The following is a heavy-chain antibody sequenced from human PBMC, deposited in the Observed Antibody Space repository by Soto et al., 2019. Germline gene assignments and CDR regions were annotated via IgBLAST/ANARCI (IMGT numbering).Heavy chain of an antibody. CDR1: GFMFTKST. V-gene: IGHV3-21*01. J-gene: IGHJ5*02. D-gene: IGHD1-1*01. CDR2: ISSSSSYI. Sequence: VGSLRLSCVASGFMFTKSTMNWVRQAPGKGLEWVSSISSSSSYIYYADSVKGRFTISRDNAKNSLYLQMNSLRAEDTAVYYCARDPRGTESWFDPWGQGTLVTVSS. CDR3: ARDPRGTESWFDP.